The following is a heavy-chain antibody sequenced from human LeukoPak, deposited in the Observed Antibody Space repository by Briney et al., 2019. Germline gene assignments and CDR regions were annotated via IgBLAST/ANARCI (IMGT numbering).Heavy chain of an antibody. V-gene: IGHV4-39*07. Sequence: SETLSLTCSVSGDSISSSDDYWAWVRQPPGKGLEWIATIYKGGNTFYNPSLKSRASILEDTSKNEFSLKVNSVTAADTAVYYCARLERVTIFGVVSSYFDFWGQGSLVTVSS. D-gene: IGHD3-3*01. CDR2: IYKGGNT. J-gene: IGHJ4*02. CDR1: GDSISSSDDY. CDR3: ARLERVTIFGVVSSYFDF.